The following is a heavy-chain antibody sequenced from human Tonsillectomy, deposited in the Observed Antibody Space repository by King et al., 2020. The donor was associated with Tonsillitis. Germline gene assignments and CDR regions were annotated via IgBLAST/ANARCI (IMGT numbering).Heavy chain of an antibody. J-gene: IGHJ4*02. V-gene: IGHV4-31*03. Sequence: VQLQESGPGLVKPSQTLSLTCTVSGGSISSGGYYWDWIRQHPGKGLEWIGDIYNSGSAYYNPSLKSRVTISVDTSKNQFSLKLSSVTAADTAVYYCARGVDYGGHEFDSWGQGTLVTVSS. CDR2: IYNSGSA. CDR3: ARGVDYGGHEFDS. D-gene: IGHD4-23*01. CDR1: GGSISSGGYY.